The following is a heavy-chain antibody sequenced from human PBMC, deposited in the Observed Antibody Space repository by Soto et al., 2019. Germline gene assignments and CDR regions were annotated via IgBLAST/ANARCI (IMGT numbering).Heavy chain of an antibody. D-gene: IGHD2-2*01. Sequence: QVQLVQSGAEVKKPGASVKVSCKASGYTFTGYYMHWVRQAPGQGLEWMGWINPTSGGTNYVQKFQGRVTMTRDTSISTAYMELSRLRSDDTAVYYCARLTVPLDIVVLPAASYDYWGQGTLVTVSS. CDR2: INPTSGGT. CDR1: GYTFTGYY. J-gene: IGHJ4*02. CDR3: ARLTVPLDIVVLPAASYDY. V-gene: IGHV1-2*02.